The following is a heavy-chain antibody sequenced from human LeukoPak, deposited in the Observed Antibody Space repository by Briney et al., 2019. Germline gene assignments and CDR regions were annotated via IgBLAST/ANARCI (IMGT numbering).Heavy chain of an antibody. CDR2: IYYSGST. CDR1: GGSISSYY. V-gene: IGHV4-59*01. CDR3: ARGALGSYFDY. D-gene: IGHD7-27*01. Sequence: PSETLSLTCTVSGGSISSYYWSWIRQPPGKGLEWIGYIYYSGSTNYNPSLKSRVTISVDTSKNQFSLKLSSVTAADTAVYYCARGALGSYFDYWGQGTLVTVSS. J-gene: IGHJ4*02.